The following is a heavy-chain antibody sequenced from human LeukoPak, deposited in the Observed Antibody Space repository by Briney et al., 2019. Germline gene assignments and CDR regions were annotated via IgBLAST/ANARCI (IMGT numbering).Heavy chain of an antibody. V-gene: IGHV1-69*05. Sequence: SVKVSCKASGGTFSSYAISWVRQAPGQGLEWMGRIIPIFGTANYAQKFQGRATITTDESTSTAYMELSSLRSEDTAVYYCARMLEYSGSTGDSNWGQGTLVTVSS. J-gene: IGHJ4*02. CDR3: ARMLEYSGSTGDSN. CDR1: GGTFSSYA. CDR2: IIPIFGTA. D-gene: IGHD1-26*01.